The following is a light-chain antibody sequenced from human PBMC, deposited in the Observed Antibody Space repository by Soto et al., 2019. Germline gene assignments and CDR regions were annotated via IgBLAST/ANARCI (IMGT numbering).Light chain of an antibody. V-gene: IGLV1-44*01. Sequence: QSVLTQPPSASGTPGRSVTMSCSGSSTNIGANSVNWYQCLPGAAPKLLIYTNNKRPSGVPDRFVGSKSGSSASLAISGLQSGDEGDYYCAAWDDSLNAVVFGGGTKLTVL. CDR3: AAWDDSLNAVV. J-gene: IGLJ2*01. CDR2: TNN. CDR1: STNIGANS.